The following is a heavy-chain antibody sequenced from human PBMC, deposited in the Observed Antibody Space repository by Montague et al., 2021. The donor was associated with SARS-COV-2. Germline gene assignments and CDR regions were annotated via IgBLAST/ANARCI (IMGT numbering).Heavy chain of an antibody. CDR1: GGSVSTYY. Sequence: SETLSLTCTISGGSVSTYYWCWIRKPPGKGMEWIGYMHYRGTTNYNHSLASRVTMSLDTSENQFSLKLTSVTAAETAVYFCARGRDERGYSFGYYYFDLWGQGTLVTVSS. J-gene: IGHJ4*02. CDR3: ARGRDERGYSFGYYYFDL. D-gene: IGHD5-18*01. V-gene: IGHV4-59*02. CDR2: MHYRGTT.